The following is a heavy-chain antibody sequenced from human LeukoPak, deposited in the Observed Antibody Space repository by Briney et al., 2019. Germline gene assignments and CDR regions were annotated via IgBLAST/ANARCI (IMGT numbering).Heavy chain of an antibody. V-gene: IGHV3-7*01. CDR1: GFTFRNYW. J-gene: IGHJ4*02. CDR2: IKQDGSEQ. CDR3: ARGEDHRDKIRQLDY. D-gene: IGHD5-24*01. Sequence: GGSLRLSCAASGFTFRNYWMNWVRQAPGKGLEWVANIKQDGSEQYYVDSVKGRFTISRDNAKNSLYLQMNSLRAEDTAVYYCARGEDHRDKIRQLDYWGQGTLVTVSS.